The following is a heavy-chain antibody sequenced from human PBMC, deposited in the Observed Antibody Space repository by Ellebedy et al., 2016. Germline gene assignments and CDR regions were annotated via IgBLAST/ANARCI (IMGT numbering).Heavy chain of an antibody. D-gene: IGHD2-15*01. J-gene: IGHJ3*02. CDR3: ARGVVVVAAIVRAHAFDI. Sequence: SETLSLXXTVSDGSISTYYWSWIRQPPGKGLEWIGSIYYSGSTYYNPSLKSRVTISVDTSKNQFSLKLSSVTAADTAVYYCARGVVVVAAIVRAHAFDIWGQGTMVTVSS. CDR1: DGSISTYY. V-gene: IGHV4-59*05. CDR2: IYYSGST.